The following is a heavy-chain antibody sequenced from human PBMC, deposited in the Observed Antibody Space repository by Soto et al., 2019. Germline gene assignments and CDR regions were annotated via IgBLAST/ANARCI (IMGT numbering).Heavy chain of an antibody. D-gene: IGHD6-13*01. CDR1: GFTFSSYG. J-gene: IGHJ5*02. V-gene: IGHV3-33*01. CDR3: ARASGIAAAGTNNWFDP. Sequence: QVQLVESGGGVVQPGRSLRLSCAASGFTFSSYGMHWVRQAPGKGLEWVAVIWYDGSNKYYADSVKGRFTISRDNSKNTLYLQMHSLRAEDTAVYYWARASGIAAAGTNNWFDPWGQGTLVTVSA. CDR2: IWYDGSNK.